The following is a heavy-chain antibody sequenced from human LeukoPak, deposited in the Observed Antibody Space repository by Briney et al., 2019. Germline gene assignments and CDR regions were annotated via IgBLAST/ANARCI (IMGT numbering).Heavy chain of an antibody. CDR1: GFTFSSYG. CDR2: IRYDGSNK. V-gene: IGHV3-30*02. Sequence: GGSLRLSCAASGFTFSSYGMHWVRQAPGKGLEWVAFIRYDGSNKYYADSVKGRFTISRDNAKNSLYLQMNSLRAEDTAVYYCARDLLVGATPPVLDYWGQGTLVTVSS. J-gene: IGHJ4*02. D-gene: IGHD1-26*01. CDR3: ARDLLVGATPPVLDY.